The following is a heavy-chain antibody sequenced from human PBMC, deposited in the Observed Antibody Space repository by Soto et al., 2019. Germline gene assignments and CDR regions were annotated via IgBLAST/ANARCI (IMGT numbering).Heavy chain of an antibody. D-gene: IGHD3-9*01. Sequence: PGGSLRLSCAASGFTFSSSTMHWVRQAPGKGLEWVAVVSDDGSTKYYPDSVKGRFTISRDNSKNTLYLQMNSLRVEDTAVYYCARDPTSIRYEYFFDYWGQGTLVTVSS. CDR2: VSDDGSTK. V-gene: IGHV3-30-3*01. J-gene: IGHJ4*02. CDR3: ARDPTSIRYEYFFDY. CDR1: GFTFSSST.